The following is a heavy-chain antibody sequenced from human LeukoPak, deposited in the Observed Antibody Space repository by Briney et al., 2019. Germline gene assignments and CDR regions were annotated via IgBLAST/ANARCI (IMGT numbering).Heavy chain of an antibody. V-gene: IGHV1-8*02. D-gene: IGHD6-6*01. CDR3: ARQPSIAKTYYYYGMDV. CDR1: GYTFTSYG. CDR2: MNPNSGNT. Sequence: ASVKVSCKASGYTFTSYGINWVRQATGQGLEWMGWMNPNSGNTGYAQKFQGRVTMTRNTSISTAYMELSSLRSEDTAVYYCARQPSIAKTYYYYGMDVWGQGTTVTVSS. J-gene: IGHJ6*02.